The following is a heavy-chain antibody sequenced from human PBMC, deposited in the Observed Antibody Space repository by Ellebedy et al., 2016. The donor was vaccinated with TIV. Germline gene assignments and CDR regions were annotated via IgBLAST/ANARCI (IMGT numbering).Heavy chain of an antibody. Sequence: ASVKVSCKASGYTFTAYYFHWVRQAPGQGLEWLGWINPNSGDTYSAQKFQGRVTMTSDTSISTFYMELTSLRSDDTATYYCAREKYCAGSSCPPGDHWGQGTLVTVSS. V-gene: IGHV1-2*02. CDR2: INPNSGDT. J-gene: IGHJ5*02. D-gene: IGHD2-15*01. CDR1: GYTFTAYY. CDR3: AREKYCAGSSCPPGDH.